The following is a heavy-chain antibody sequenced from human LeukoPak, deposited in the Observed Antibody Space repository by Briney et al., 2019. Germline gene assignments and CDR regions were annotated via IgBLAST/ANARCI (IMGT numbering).Heavy chain of an antibody. CDR2: ISGSGGST. Sequence: PGGSLRLSCAASGFTFSSCAMSWVRQAPGKGLEWVSAISGSGGSTYYADSVKGRFTISRDNSKNTLYLQMNSLRAEDTAVYYCAKGPYSSSWYSYFDYWGQGTLVTVSS. V-gene: IGHV3-23*01. J-gene: IGHJ4*02. CDR3: AKGPYSSSWYSYFDY. D-gene: IGHD6-13*01. CDR1: GFTFSSCA.